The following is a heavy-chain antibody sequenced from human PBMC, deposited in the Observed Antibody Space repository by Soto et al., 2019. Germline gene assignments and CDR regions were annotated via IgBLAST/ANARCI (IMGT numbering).Heavy chain of an antibody. CDR3: ARQQSVLDY. CDR2: INPNSGDT. D-gene: IGHD6-6*01. J-gene: IGHJ4*02. CDR1: GYTFTGYY. Sequence: GGSVKVSCKTSGYTFTGYYMHWVRQAPGQGLEWMGWINPNSGDTNYAQKFQGWVTMTRDTSISTAYMELSRLTSDDTAVYYCARQQSVLDYWGQGTLVTVSS. V-gene: IGHV1-2*04.